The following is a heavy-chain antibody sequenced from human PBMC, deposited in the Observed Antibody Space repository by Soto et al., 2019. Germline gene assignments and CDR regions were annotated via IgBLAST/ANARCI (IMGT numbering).Heavy chain of an antibody. CDR3: ASREYVYIWGSYDY. CDR1: GFTFSSYA. J-gene: IGHJ4*02. Sequence: EVQLLESGGGLVQPGGSLRLSCAASGFTFSSYAMGWVRQAPGKGLQWISVISSSGGSTYYADSVKGRFTMARAKSNDTLFLDMTSLRAEDSAGYYCASREYVYIWGSYDYWGQGTLVTVSS. CDR2: ISSSGGST. D-gene: IGHD3-16*01. V-gene: IGHV3-23*01.